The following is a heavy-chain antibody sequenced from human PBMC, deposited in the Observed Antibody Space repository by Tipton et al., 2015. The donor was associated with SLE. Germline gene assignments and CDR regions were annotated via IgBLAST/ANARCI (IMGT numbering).Heavy chain of an antibody. V-gene: IGHV4-59*11. Sequence: TLSLTCTVSGGSISSHYWSWIRQPPGKGLEWIGYIYYSGSTNYNPSLKSRVTISVDTSKNQFSLKLSSVTAADTAVYYCAREGNYGDPVDYRGQGTLVTVSS. D-gene: IGHD4-17*01. CDR1: GGSISSHY. CDR3: AREGNYGDPVDY. CDR2: IYYSGST. J-gene: IGHJ4*02.